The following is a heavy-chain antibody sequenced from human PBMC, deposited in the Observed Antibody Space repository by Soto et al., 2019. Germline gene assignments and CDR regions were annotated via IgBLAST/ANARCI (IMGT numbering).Heavy chain of an antibody. CDR2: ISSSSSYI. CDR1: GLTFSIYT. Sequence: EVQLVESGGGLVKPGGSLRLSCAASGLTFSIYTINWVRQAPGKGLEWVSSISSSSSYIYYADSVKGRFAISRDNAMNSLYLQMNSLRAEDTAVYYCARERGRGYFDYWGQGTLVTVSS. CDR3: ARERGRGYFDY. J-gene: IGHJ4*02. D-gene: IGHD3-16*01. V-gene: IGHV3-21*01.